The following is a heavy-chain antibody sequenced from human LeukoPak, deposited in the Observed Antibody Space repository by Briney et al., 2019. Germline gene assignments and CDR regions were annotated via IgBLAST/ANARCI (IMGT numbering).Heavy chain of an antibody. CDR3: ARDHYDYVWGSYRYTSFDY. V-gene: IGHV3-7*01. D-gene: IGHD3-16*02. CDR1: GFTFSSYW. J-gene: IGHJ4*02. Sequence: GGSLRLSCAASGFTFSSYWMSWVRQAPGKGLEWVANIKQDGSEKYYVDSVKGRFTISRENAKNSLYLQMNSLRAEDTAVYYCARDHYDYVWGSYRYTSFDYWGQGTLVTVSS. CDR2: IKQDGSEK.